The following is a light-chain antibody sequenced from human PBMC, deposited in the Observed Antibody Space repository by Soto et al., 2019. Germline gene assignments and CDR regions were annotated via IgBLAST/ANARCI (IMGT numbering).Light chain of an antibody. CDR1: QSISTF. CDR3: QQSYRIPPWT. Sequence: DIQMTQSPSSLSASVGDRVTITCRASQSISTFLNWYQQRPGKAPELLIYAASNLQSGVPSRFSGSGSGTDFALTISSLQPEDFATYYCQQSYRIPPWTFGQGTKV. CDR2: AAS. V-gene: IGKV1-39*01. J-gene: IGKJ1*01.